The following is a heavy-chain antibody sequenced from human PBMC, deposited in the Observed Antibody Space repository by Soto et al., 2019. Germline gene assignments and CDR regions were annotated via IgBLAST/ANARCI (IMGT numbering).Heavy chain of an antibody. CDR2: IWYDGSNK. Sequence: QVQLVESGGGVVQPGRSLRLSCAASGFTFRNYGMHWVRQAPGKGLEWMAVIWYDGSNKDHADSVKGRFTISRDNSKNTLYLQMHSLRDEDTAVYYCARGRDGYNPDYWGQGTLVTVSS. J-gene: IGHJ4*02. CDR1: GFTFRNYG. V-gene: IGHV3-33*01. CDR3: ARGRDGYNPDY. D-gene: IGHD5-12*01.